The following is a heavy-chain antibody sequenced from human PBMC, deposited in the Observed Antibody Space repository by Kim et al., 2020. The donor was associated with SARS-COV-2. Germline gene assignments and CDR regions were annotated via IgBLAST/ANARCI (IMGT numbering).Heavy chain of an antibody. V-gene: IGHV4-39*01. CDR1: GGSISSSSYY. J-gene: IGHJ4*02. Sequence: SETLSLTCTVSGGSISSSSYYWGWIRQPPGKGLEWIGSIYYSGSNYYNPSLKSRVTISVDTSKNQFSLKLSSVTAADTAVYYCARHPAVVPAASVFDYWGQGTLVTVSS. D-gene: IGHD2-2*01. CDR2: IYYSGSN. CDR3: ARHPAVVPAASVFDY.